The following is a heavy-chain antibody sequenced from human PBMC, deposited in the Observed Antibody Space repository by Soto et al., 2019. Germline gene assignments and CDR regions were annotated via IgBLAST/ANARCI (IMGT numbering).Heavy chain of an antibody. D-gene: IGHD2-21*02. Sequence: SETLSLTCTVSAGSISSYYWSWIRQPPGKGLEWVGYIYYSGSTNYNPSLKSRVTISVDTSKNQFSLKLSSVTAADTAVYYCARANCGGDCYSPYYYYGMDVWGQGTTVTVSS. CDR3: ARANCGGDCYSPYYYYGMDV. CDR1: AGSISSYY. V-gene: IGHV4-59*08. CDR2: IYYSGST. J-gene: IGHJ6*02.